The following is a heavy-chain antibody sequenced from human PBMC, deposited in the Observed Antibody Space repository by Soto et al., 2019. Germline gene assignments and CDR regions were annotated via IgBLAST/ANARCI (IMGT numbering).Heavy chain of an antibody. CDR2: IIPIFGTA. V-gene: IGHV1-69*06. J-gene: IGHJ5*02. CDR3: ARGYCSSTSCFLYNWFDP. CDR1: GGTFSSYA. Sequence: SVKVSCKASGGTFSSYAISWVRQAPGQGLEWMGGIIPIFGTANYAQKFQGRVTITADKSTSTAYMELSSLRSEDTAVYYCARGYCSSTSCFLYNWFDPWGQGTLVTVSS. D-gene: IGHD2-2*01.